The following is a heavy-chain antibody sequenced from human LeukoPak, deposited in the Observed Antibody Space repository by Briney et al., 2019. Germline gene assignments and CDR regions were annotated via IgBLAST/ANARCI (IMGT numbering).Heavy chain of an antibody. CDR3: ARVGGTFYYDSSGYYREAFDI. Sequence: ASVKVSCKASGGTFSSYAISWVRQAPGQGLEWMGGIIPIFGTANYAQKFQGRVTIITDESTSTAYMELSSLRSEDTAVYYCARVGGTFYYDSSGYYREAFDIWGQGTMVIVSS. D-gene: IGHD3-22*01. CDR1: GGTFSSYA. CDR2: IIPIFGTA. J-gene: IGHJ3*02. V-gene: IGHV1-69*05.